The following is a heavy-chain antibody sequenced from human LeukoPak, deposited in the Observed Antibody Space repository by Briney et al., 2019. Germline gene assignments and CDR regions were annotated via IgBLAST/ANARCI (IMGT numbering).Heavy chain of an antibody. D-gene: IGHD1-26*01. CDR1: GGSISNYY. J-gene: IGHJ4*02. CDR3: ARDGRGFLRFEY. V-gene: IGHV4-59*01. CDR2: IYSSGST. Sequence: PSETLSLTCTVSGGSISNYYWSWLRQPPGKALEWIGYIYSSGSTGYNPSLTSRVTISVDTSKSQFSLKLDSVTAADTAVYYCARDGRGFLRFEYWGQGTLATVSS.